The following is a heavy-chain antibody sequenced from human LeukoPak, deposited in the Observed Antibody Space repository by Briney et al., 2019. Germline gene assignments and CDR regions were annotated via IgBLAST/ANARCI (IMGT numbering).Heavy chain of an antibody. V-gene: IGHV1-8*03. Sequence: ASVKLSCKASGYTFTSYDINWVRQATGQGLEWMGWMNTNSGNTGYAQKFQGRVTITRNTSISTAYMELSSLRSEDTAVYYCARGRVAARRTFDPWGQGTLVTVSS. D-gene: IGHD6-6*01. J-gene: IGHJ5*02. CDR3: ARGRVAARRTFDP. CDR1: GYTFTSYD. CDR2: MNTNSGNT.